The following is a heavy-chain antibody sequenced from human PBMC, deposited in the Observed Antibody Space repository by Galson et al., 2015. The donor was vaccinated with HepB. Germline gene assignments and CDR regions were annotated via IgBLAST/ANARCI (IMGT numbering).Heavy chain of an antibody. D-gene: IGHD6-13*01. CDR1: GFTFSNYA. CDR2: ISGSGGST. CDR3: AKIVNPYSSTWYFDY. Sequence: SLRLSCAASGFTFSNYAMSWVRQAPGKGLEWVSAISGSGGSTNYADSVRGRFTISRDNSKNTLYLQMNSLRAEDTAVYYCAKIVNPYSSTWYFDYWGQGTLVTVSS. J-gene: IGHJ4*02. V-gene: IGHV3-23*01.